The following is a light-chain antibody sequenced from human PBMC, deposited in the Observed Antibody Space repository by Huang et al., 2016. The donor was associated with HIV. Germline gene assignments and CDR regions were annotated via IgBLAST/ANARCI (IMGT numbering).Light chain of an antibody. Sequence: EIVMTQSPATLSVSPGARATLSCRASQSVSSSLAWDQQKSVQAPRLLIYGASTRATGIPARFSGSGSGTEFTLTISSLQSEDFAVYYCQQYHTWPPGRLTFGGGTKVEIK. CDR2: GAS. CDR1: QSVSSS. V-gene: IGKV3-15*01. CDR3: QQYHTWPPGRLT. J-gene: IGKJ4*01.